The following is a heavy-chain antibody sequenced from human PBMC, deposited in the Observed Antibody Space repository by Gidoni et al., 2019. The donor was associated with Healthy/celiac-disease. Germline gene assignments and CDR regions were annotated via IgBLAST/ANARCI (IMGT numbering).Heavy chain of an antibody. CDR3: AREGGYGSGSYYRS. CDR1: GGSFSGYY. Sequence: QVQLQQWGAGLLKPSETLSLTCAVYGGSFSGYYWGWLRQPPGKGLEWIGEINHSGSTNYNPSLKSRVTISVDTSKNQFSLKLSSVTAADTAVYYCAREGGYGSGSYYRSWGQGTLVTVSS. D-gene: IGHD3-10*01. J-gene: IGHJ4*02. CDR2: INHSGST. V-gene: IGHV4-34*01.